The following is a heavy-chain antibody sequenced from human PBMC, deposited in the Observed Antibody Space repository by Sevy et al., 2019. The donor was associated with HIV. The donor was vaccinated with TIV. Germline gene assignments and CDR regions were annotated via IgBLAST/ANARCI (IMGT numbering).Heavy chain of an antibody. D-gene: IGHD6-19*01. Sequence: GGSLRLSCAASGFTFSSYAMHWVRQAPGKGLEWVVVISYDGSNKYYADSVKGRFTISRDNSKNTLYLQMNSLRAEDTAVYYCASREYSSGPFDYWGQGTLVTVSS. J-gene: IGHJ4*02. CDR2: ISYDGSNK. V-gene: IGHV3-30-3*01. CDR3: ASREYSSGPFDY. CDR1: GFTFSSYA.